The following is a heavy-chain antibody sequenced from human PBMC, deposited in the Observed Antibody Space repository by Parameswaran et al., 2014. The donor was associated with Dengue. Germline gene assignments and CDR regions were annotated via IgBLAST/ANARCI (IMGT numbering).Heavy chain of an antibody. CDR1: GGSISSSSYY. CDR3: ARQTQWLVQIDY. CDR2: IYYSGST. D-gene: IGHD6-19*01. V-gene: IGHV4-39*01. Sequence: ASETLSLTCTVSGGSISSSSYYWGWIRQPPGKGLEWIGSIYYSGSTYYNPSLKSRVTISVDTSKNQFSLKLSSVTAADTAVYYCARQTQWLVQIDYWGQGTLVTVSS. J-gene: IGHJ4*02.